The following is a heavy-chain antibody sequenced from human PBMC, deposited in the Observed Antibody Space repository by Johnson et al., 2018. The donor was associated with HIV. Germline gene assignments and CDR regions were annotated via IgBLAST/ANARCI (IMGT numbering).Heavy chain of an antibody. CDR1: GFTFSDHY. D-gene: IGHD1-14*01. V-gene: IGHV3-11*04. CDR3: ATRDPTYRPGAFDI. CDR2: ISSSGSTI. J-gene: IGHJ3*02. Sequence: QVQLVESGGGLVKPGGSLRLSCAASGFTFSDHYMSWIRQAPGKGLEWVSYISSSGSTIYYADSVKGRFTISRDNAKNSLYLQMSSLRVEDTAVDYCATRDPTYRPGAFDIWGQGTTVTVSS.